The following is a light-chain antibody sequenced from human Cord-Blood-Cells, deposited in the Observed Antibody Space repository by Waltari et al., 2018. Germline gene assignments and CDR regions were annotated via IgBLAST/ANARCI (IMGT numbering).Light chain of an antibody. CDR2: GVS. V-gene: IGKV3-15*01. J-gene: IGKJ4*01. CDR1: QSFSSN. Sequence: EIVMTQSPATLSVSPGTRATISCRASQSFSSNLTCYQVKPGQAPRLLIYGVSTRATVNPAMLSGIGSGTEFTLTISSLQSEDFAVYYCQQYNNWPPYVLTFGGGTKVEIK. CDR3: QQYNNWPPYVLT.